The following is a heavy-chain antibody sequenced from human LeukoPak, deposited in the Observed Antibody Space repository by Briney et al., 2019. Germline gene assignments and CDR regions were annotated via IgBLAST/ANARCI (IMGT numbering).Heavy chain of an antibody. J-gene: IGHJ6*02. V-gene: IGHV4-30-4*01. CDR3: AREVVVVAATPDYYYYGMDV. D-gene: IGHD2-15*01. CDR2: IYYSGST. Sequence: SQTLSLTCTVSGGSISSGDYYWSWIRQPPGRGREWIVYIYYSGSTYYNPSLKSRVTISVDTSKNQFSLKLSSVTAADTAVYYCAREVVVVAATPDYYYYGMDVWGQGTTVTVSS. CDR1: GGSISSGDYY.